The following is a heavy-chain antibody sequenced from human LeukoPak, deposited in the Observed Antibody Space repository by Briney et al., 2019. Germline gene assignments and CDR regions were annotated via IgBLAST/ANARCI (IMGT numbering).Heavy chain of an antibody. CDR3: AKTYSRESGYDFFFHY. J-gene: IGHJ4*02. CDR1: GLSFSQYG. CDR2: ISCDGKNI. V-gene: IGHV3-33*06. D-gene: IGHD5-12*01. Sequence: GGSLRLSCAPSGLSFSQYGFHWLRQAPDKGLDCVSAISCDGKNIHYADCEKGRFTISRDNSRNTVYLRMNSLRVEDTGVYYCAKTYSRESGYDFFFHYWGQGTRVTVSS.